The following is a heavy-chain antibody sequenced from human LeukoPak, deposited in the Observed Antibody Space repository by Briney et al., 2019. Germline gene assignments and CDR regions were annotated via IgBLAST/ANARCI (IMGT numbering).Heavy chain of an antibody. D-gene: IGHD2-2*03. V-gene: IGHV3-30-3*01. Sequence: GRSLRLSCAASGFTFSSYAMHWVRQAPGKGQEWVAVISYDGSNKYYADSVKGRFTISRDNSKNTLYLQMNSLRAEDTAVYYCAREGGYCSSTSCPRGSYYYYGMDVWGQGTTVTVSS. CDR3: AREGGYCSSTSCPRGSYYYYGMDV. J-gene: IGHJ6*02. CDR1: GFTFSSYA. CDR2: ISYDGSNK.